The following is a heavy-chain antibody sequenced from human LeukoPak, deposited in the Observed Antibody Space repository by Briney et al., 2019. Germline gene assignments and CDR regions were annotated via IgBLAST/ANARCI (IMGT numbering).Heavy chain of an antibody. CDR3: AKLTGPRKYCSSTSCYTGGGY. CDR2: ISGSGGST. J-gene: IGHJ4*02. V-gene: IGHV3-23*01. Sequence: PGGSLRLSCAASGFTFSSYAMSWVRQAPGKGLEWVSAISGSGGSTYYADSVKGRFTISRDNSKNTLYLQMNSLRAEDTAVYYCAKLTGPRKYCSSTSCYTGGGYWGQGTLVTVSS. D-gene: IGHD2-2*02. CDR1: GFTFSSYA.